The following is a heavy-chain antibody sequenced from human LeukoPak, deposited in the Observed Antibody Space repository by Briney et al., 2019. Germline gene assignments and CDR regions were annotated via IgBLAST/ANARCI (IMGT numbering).Heavy chain of an antibody. CDR3: ARLLPASRHYFDY. J-gene: IGHJ4*02. CDR2: IYGGGAT. V-gene: IGHV3-53*01. CDR1: GLIHSSVY. D-gene: IGHD6-6*01. Sequence: GGSLRHPCAASGLIHSSVYLAWVPQAPGKGLEWISVIYGGGATYYADSVQGRFTIFRDSSRNALYLQMNSLRVEDTAVYYCARLLPASRHYFDYWGQGTLVSVSS.